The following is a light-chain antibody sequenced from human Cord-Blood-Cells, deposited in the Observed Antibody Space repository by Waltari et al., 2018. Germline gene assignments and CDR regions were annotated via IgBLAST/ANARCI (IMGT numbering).Light chain of an antibody. CDR3: IIWHSRAVV. CDR2: YKSDSDK. J-gene: IGLJ2*01. V-gene: IGLV5-45*01. Sequence: QAVLTQPASLSASPGASASLTCTLRSGINVGTYRIYWYQQKQGSPPQYHLQYKSDSDKQKRCRVPSRVSGSKDASDNAGIVLISGLQSEDESDLYCIIWHSRAVVFDGGTKLT. CDR1: SGINVGTYR.